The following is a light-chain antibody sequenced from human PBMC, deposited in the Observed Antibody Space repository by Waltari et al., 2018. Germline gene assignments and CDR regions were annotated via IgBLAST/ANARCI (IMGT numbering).Light chain of an antibody. Sequence: IKMTQSPSSLSASVGHRVTITRRASQSISSYLNWYQQKPGKAPKLLIYAASSVQSGVPSRFSGRGSGTDFTLTSSSLQPEDFATYYCQQSYSTPITFGQGTRLEIK. CDR3: QQSYSTPIT. CDR1: QSISSY. J-gene: IGKJ5*01. CDR2: AAS. V-gene: IGKV1-39*01.